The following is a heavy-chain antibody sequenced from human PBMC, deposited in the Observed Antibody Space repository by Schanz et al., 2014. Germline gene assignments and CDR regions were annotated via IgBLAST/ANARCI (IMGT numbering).Heavy chain of an antibody. Sequence: QVHLVQSGAEVKKPGSSVKVSCKASGGTFSSDTFSWVRQAPGQGLEWMGWISAYNGHTDDAQKLQGRVTLTTDTSTSTAYMELRNLRYDGTAVYCCARAKRCGAMDVWGQGTPVTVSS. CDR1: GGTFSSDT. D-gene: IGHD1-1*01. V-gene: IGHV1-18*01. CDR3: ARAKRCGAMDV. J-gene: IGHJ6*02. CDR2: ISAYNGHT.